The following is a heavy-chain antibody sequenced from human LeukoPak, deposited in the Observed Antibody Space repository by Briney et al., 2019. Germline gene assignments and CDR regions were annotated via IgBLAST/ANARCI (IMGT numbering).Heavy chain of an antibody. Sequence: SETLSLTCTVSGGSISSYYWSWIRQPPGKGLEWIGYIYYSGSTNYNPSLKSRVTISVDTSKNQFSLKLSSVTAADTAVYYCASEGTIAVAGTGLFDYWGQGTLVTVSS. J-gene: IGHJ4*02. CDR2: IYYSGST. CDR3: ASEGTIAVAGTGLFDY. D-gene: IGHD6-19*01. CDR1: GGSISSYY. V-gene: IGHV4-59*08.